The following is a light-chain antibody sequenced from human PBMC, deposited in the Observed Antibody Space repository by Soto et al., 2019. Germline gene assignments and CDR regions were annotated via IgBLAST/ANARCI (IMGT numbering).Light chain of an antibody. CDR1: KNDIGVYDF. Sequence: QSGLTQPPSASGSPGQSVTISCTGTKNDIGVYDFVSWYQHHPGKAPRLIIYEVVQRPSGVPDRFSGSKSGNTASLTVSGLQAADEADYFCKSYAGSNTYVFGGGTKGHRP. CDR2: EVV. CDR3: KSYAGSNTYV. V-gene: IGLV2-8*01. J-gene: IGLJ1*01.